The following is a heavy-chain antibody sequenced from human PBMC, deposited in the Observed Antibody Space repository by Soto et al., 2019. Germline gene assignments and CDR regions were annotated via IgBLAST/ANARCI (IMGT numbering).Heavy chain of an antibody. D-gene: IGHD2-8*01. Sequence: PGESLKIYRKCSGYSLPSYWISWVREMPGKGLEWMGRIDSSESYTNYSLSFQCHVTISADKSITTAYLQWSSLKAPDTAMYYYALLSDYQYYAMDVWGQGTRVTVSS. CDR1: GYSLPSYW. CDR3: ALLSDYQYYAMDV. V-gene: IGHV5-10-1*01. CDR2: IDSSESYT. J-gene: IGHJ6*02.